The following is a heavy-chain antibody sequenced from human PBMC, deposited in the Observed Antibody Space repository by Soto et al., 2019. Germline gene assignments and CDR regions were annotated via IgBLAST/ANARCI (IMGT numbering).Heavy chain of an antibody. CDR3: ARLNTGWYFDF. CDR1: GFTFSNFG. V-gene: IGHV3-33*01. J-gene: IGHJ2*01. CDR2: IWYDGSNE. Sequence: QVQVVESGGGVFQPGRSLRLSCAASGFTFSNFGMHLVRQAPGKGLEWVAVIWYDGSNEYYPDSVKGGFNISRDNSKNTLYLKMNSLRAEDTAVYYCARLNTGWYFDFWGRCTPVTVSS. D-gene: IGHD2-8*02.